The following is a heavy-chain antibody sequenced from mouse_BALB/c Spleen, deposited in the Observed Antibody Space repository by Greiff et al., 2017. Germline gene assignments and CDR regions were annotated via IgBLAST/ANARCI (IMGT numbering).Heavy chain of an antibody. J-gene: IGHJ2*01. V-gene: IGHV5-17*02. CDR1: GFTFSSFG. CDR3: ASHYYGSSYEDYFDY. Sequence: EVMLVESGGGLVQPGGSRKLSCAASGFTFSSFGMHWVRQAPEKGLEWVAYISSGSSTIYYADTVKGRFTISRDNPKNTLFLQMTSLRSEDTAMYYCASHYYGSSYEDYFDYWGQGTTLTVSS. CDR2: ISSGSSTI. D-gene: IGHD1-1*01.